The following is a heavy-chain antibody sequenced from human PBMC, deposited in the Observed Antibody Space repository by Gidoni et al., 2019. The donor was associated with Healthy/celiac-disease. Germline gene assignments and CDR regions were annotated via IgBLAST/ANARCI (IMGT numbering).Heavy chain of an antibody. Sequence: QVQLVESGGGLVKPGGSLRLSCAASGFTFSDYYMSWIRQAPGKGLEWVSYISSSSSYTNYADSVKGRFTISRDNAKNSLYLQMNSLRAEDTAVYYCARGQYSGYDSYYFDYWGQGTLVTVSS. D-gene: IGHD5-12*01. J-gene: IGHJ4*02. CDR1: GFTFSDYY. V-gene: IGHV3-11*06. CDR3: ARGQYSGYDSYYFDY. CDR2: ISSSSSYT.